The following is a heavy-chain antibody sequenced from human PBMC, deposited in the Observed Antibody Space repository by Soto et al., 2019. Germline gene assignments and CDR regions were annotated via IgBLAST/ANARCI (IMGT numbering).Heavy chain of an antibody. Sequence: ASVKVSCKASGYTFTSYDINWVRQATGQGLEWMGWMNPNSGNTGYAQKFQGRVTMTRNTSISTAYMELSSLRSEDTAVYYCARGGVDNWNYYYMDVWGKGTTVTVSS. CDR1: GYTFTSYD. CDR2: MNPNSGNT. CDR3: ARGGVDNWNYYYMDV. J-gene: IGHJ6*03. V-gene: IGHV1-8*01. D-gene: IGHD1-20*01.